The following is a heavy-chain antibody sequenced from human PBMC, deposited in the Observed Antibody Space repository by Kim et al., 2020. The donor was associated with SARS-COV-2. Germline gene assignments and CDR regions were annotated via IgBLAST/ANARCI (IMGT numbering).Heavy chain of an antibody. CDR2: IYYSGST. V-gene: IGHV4-31*03. Sequence: SETLSLTCTISGGSISSGGYYWSWIRQHPGKGLEWIGYIYYSGSTYYNPSLKSRVTISVDTSKNQFSLKLNSVTAADTGVYYCARLSKIVAAAGGWFDPWGQRTLVTVSS. J-gene: IGHJ5*02. CDR3: ARLSKIVAAAGGWFDP. CDR1: GGSISSGGYY. D-gene: IGHD1-26*01.